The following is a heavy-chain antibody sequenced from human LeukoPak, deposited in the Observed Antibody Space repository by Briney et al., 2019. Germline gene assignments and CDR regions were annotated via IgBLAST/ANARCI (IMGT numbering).Heavy chain of an antibody. Sequence: PGGSLRLSCAASGFTVRSNYMSWVRQAPGKGLDWVSLIYSGGTTYYADSVKGRFTISRDNSKNTLYLQMGSLRAEDTAVYYCARSTRALVPTAEDAFDLWGQGTMVTVSS. CDR3: ARSTRALVPTAEDAFDL. CDR2: IYSGGTT. D-gene: IGHD2-2*01. J-gene: IGHJ3*01. CDR1: GFTVRSNY. V-gene: IGHV3-66*02.